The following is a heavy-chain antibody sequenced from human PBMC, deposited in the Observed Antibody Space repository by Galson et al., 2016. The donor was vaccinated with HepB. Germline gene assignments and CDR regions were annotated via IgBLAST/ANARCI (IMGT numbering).Heavy chain of an antibody. J-gene: IGHJ6*02. CDR3: SRDLRNVERPDLTYYYGRDV. D-gene: IGHD1-1*01. CDR1: GFTFSTYN. Sequence: SLRLSCAASGFTFSTYNMNWVRQTPGKGLEWVSSISGSGSYLYYADSVKGRFTISRDNANNSLYLHLSSLRAEGTAVYYCSRDLRNVERPDLTYYYGRDVWGQGTTVTVAS. V-gene: IGHV3-21*01. CDR2: ISGSGSYL.